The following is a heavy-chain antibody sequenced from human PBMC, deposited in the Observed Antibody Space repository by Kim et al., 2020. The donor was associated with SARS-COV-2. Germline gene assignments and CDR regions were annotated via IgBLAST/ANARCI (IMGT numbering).Heavy chain of an antibody. J-gene: IGHJ4*02. CDR2: GSEK. Sequence: GSEKYHVYPVKGRYTIYRDHAKNSLYMQMSSLSAEDTAVYYCERGLGLDYWGQGTLVTVSS. D-gene: IGHD3-22*01. V-gene: IGHV3-7*04. CDR3: ERGLGLDY.